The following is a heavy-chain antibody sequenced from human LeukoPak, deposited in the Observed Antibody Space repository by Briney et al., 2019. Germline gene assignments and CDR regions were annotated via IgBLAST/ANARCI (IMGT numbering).Heavy chain of an antibody. Sequence: PSQTLSLTCTVSGGSISSGDYYWGWIRQPPGKGLEWIGYIYYSGSTYYNPSLKSRVTISVDTSKNQFSLKLSSVTAADTAVYYCARANPDYSSGLDYFDYWGQGTLVTVSS. J-gene: IGHJ4*02. D-gene: IGHD4-11*01. CDR3: ARANPDYSSGLDYFDY. CDR1: GGSISSGDYY. CDR2: IYYSGST. V-gene: IGHV4-30-4*01.